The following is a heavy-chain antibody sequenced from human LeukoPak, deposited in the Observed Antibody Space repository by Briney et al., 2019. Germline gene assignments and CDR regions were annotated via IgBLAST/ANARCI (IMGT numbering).Heavy chain of an antibody. D-gene: IGHD4-17*01. CDR2: INHSGST. CDR3: ARRSGDYGVHWYFDL. CDR1: GGSFSGYY. J-gene: IGHJ2*01. V-gene: IGHV4-34*01. Sequence: SETLSLTCAVYGGSFSGYYWSWIRQPPGKGLEWIGEINHSGSTNYNPSLKSRVTISVDTSKSQFSLKLSSVTAADTAVYYCARRSGDYGVHWYFDLWGRGTLVTVSS.